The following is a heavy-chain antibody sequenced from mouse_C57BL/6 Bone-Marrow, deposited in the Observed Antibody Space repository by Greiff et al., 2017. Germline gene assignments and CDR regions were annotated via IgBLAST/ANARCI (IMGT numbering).Heavy chain of an antibody. D-gene: IGHD1-1*01. CDR1: GYSITSDY. CDR2: ISYSGST. V-gene: IGHV3-8*01. Sequence: EVQLQQSGPGLAKPSQTLSLTCSVTGYSITSDYWHGIRKFPGNKLEYMGYISYSGSTYYNPSLKSRISITRDTSKNQYYLLLNSVTTEDTATYYCARSYYGSSGYFDVWGTGTTVTVSS. J-gene: IGHJ1*03. CDR3: ARSYYGSSGYFDV.